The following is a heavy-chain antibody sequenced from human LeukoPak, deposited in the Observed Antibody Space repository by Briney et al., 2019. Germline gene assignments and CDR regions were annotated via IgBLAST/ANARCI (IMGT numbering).Heavy chain of an antibody. CDR3: AKDRLLRFTTRPIHDSVWGSYDPQFDY. D-gene: IGHD3-16*01. V-gene: IGHV3-30*02. Sequence: GGSLRLSCAASGFPFSGSGMHWVRQAPGKGLEWVAVVWYDGSHQYYADSVKGRFTISRDNSNNRLYLQMSSLRAEDTAVYYCAKDRLLRFTTRPIHDSVWGSYDPQFDYWGQGTLVTVSS. CDR2: VWYDGSHQ. J-gene: IGHJ4*02. CDR1: GFPFSGSG.